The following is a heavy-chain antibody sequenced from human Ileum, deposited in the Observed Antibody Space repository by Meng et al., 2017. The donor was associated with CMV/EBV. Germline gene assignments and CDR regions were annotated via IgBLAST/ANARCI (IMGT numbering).Heavy chain of an antibody. Sequence: GESLKISCAASGFTFSSYAMSWVRQAPGKGLEWVSAISGSGGTTYYADSVKGRFTISRDNSKNTLYLQMNSLRAEDTAVYYCAKGSLLSGGEWFDPWGQGTLVTVSS. CDR3: AKGSLLSGGEWFDP. V-gene: IGHV3-23*01. CDR1: GFTFSSYA. J-gene: IGHJ5*02. CDR2: ISGSGGTT. D-gene: IGHD2-2*01.